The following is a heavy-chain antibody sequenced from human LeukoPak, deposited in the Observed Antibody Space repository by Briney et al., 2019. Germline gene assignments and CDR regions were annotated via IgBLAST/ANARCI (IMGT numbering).Heavy chain of an antibody. CDR3: ARLWFGMVRGVIIYWFDP. J-gene: IGHJ5*02. Sequence: SETLSLTCTVSGGSISRYHWSWIRQPAGKGLEWIGRIYTSGSTNYNPSLKSRVTMSVDTSKNQFSLKLSSVTAADTAVYYCARLWFGMVRGVIIYWFDPWGQGTLVTVSS. D-gene: IGHD3-10*01. V-gene: IGHV4-4*07. CDR1: GGSISRYH. CDR2: IYTSGST.